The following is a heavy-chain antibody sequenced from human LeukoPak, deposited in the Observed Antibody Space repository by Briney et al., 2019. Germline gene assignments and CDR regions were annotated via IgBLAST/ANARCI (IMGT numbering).Heavy chain of an antibody. V-gene: IGHV3-11*04. J-gene: IGHJ4*02. D-gene: IGHD3-3*01. CDR3: ARDTFNYDFWSGPFR. Sequence: GGSLRLSCAASGFTFSDYYMSWIRQAPGKGLEWVSYISSSGSNMFYSDSVKGRFTISRDNAKNSLYLQMRSLRAEDTAVYYCARDTFNYDFWSGPFRWGQGTLVTVSS. CDR2: ISSSGSNM. CDR1: GFTFSDYY.